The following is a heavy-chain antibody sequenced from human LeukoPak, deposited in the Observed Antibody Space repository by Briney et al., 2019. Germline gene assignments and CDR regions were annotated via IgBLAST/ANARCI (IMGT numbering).Heavy chain of an antibody. D-gene: IGHD3-22*01. J-gene: IGHJ3*02. CDR1: GFTFSDYY. CDR3: AKIYDSSGYYISTGAFDI. Sequence: GGSLRLSCAASGFTFSDYYMSWIRQAPGKGLEWVSYISSSGSTIYYADSVKGRFTISRDNSKNTLYLQMNSLRAEDTAVYYCAKIYDSSGYYISTGAFDIWGQGTMVTVSS. V-gene: IGHV3-11*01. CDR2: ISSSGSTI.